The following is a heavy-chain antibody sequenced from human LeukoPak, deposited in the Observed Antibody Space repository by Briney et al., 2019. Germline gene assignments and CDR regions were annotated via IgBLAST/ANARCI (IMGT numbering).Heavy chain of an antibody. CDR2: INEGGNEK. D-gene: IGHD6-13*01. Sequence: PRRSLRLSCGASGFSFSDAWMSWVRQVPGKGLEWVVNINEGGNEKNYVDSVKGRFTASRDNAQNSLYLQMDSVRVEDTAVYYCARHPNSNWDYWGQGTLVTVSS. CDR3: ARHPNSNWDY. J-gene: IGHJ4*02. V-gene: IGHV3-7*03. CDR1: GFSFSDAW.